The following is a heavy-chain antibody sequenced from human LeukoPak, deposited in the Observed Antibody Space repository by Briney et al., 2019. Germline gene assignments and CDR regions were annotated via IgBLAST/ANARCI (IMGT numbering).Heavy chain of an antibody. CDR2: INHSGST. Sequence: SETLSLTCAVYGGSFSGYYWSWIRQPPGKGLEWIGEINHSGSTNYNPSLKSRVTISVDTSKNQFSLKLSPVTAADTAVYYCARAYSVARGLNWFDPWGQGTLVTVSS. CDR3: ARAYSVARGLNWFDP. V-gene: IGHV4-34*01. CDR1: GGSFSGYY. D-gene: IGHD4-23*01. J-gene: IGHJ5*02.